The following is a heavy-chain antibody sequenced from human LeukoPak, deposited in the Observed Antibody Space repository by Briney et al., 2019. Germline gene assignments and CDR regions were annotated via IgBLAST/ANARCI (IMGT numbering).Heavy chain of an antibody. D-gene: IGHD3-3*01. CDR2: IDNSGNT. CDR3: ARGRITIFGVVIPHFDT. Sequence: NPSETLSLTCTVSRGSISSYYWSWIRQPPGKGLEWIGYIDNSGNTNSNPSLKSRVTMSVDTSKNQFSLKLSSVIAADTAVYYCARGRITIFGVVIPHFDTWGQGTLVTVSS. V-gene: IGHV4-59*01. J-gene: IGHJ4*02. CDR1: RGSISSYY.